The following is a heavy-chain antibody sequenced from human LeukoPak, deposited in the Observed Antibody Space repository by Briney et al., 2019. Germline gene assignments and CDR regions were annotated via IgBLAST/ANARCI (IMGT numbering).Heavy chain of an antibody. J-gene: IGHJ6*03. CDR1: GFTVSSNY. Sequence: SGGSLRLSCAASGFTVSSNYMSWVRQAPGKGLEWVSVIYSGGSIYYADSVKGRFTISRDNSKNTLYLQMNSLRAEDTAVYYCARDFNYGSGSNYYYYMDVWGKGTTVTVSS. CDR3: ARDFNYGSGSNYYYYMDV. D-gene: IGHD3-10*01. V-gene: IGHV3-53*01. CDR2: IYSGGSI.